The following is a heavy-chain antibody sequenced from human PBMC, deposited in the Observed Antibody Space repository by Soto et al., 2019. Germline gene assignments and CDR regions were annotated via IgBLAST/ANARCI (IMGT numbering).Heavy chain of an antibody. D-gene: IGHD1-26*01. CDR1: GFTFDDYA. CDR2: ISWNSGSI. J-gene: IGHJ4*02. Sequence: EVQLVESGGGLVQPGRSLRLSCAASGFTFDDYAMHWVRQAPGKGLEWVSGISWNSGSIGYADSVKGRFTISRDNAKNSLSRQLNSLRAEDTALYFCAHGRGGSYGTYYFDYWGQGTLVTVSS. V-gene: IGHV3-9*01. CDR3: AHGRGGSYGTYYFDY.